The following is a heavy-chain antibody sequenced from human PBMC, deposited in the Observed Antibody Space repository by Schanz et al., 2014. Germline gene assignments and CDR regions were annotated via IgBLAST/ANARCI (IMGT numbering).Heavy chain of an antibody. D-gene: IGHD2-2*01. Sequence: EGQLAESGGGLVQPGGSLRLSCAASGFTFSSYAMSWVRQAPGKGLEWVSGISGSGGSTYYADSVKGRFTISRDNSKTTLSLQMNSLRTEDTAVYYCAKDLLYGAPMPLNHLDYWGQGTLVTVSS. CDR1: GFTFSSYA. V-gene: IGHV3-23*04. CDR2: ISGSGGST. CDR3: AKDLLYGAPMPLNHLDY. J-gene: IGHJ4*02.